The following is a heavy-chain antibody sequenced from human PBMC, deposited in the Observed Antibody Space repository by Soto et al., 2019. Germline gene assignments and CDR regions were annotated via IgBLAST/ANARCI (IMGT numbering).Heavy chain of an antibody. CDR3: ARGGGSCYCAAFDI. J-gene: IGHJ3*02. Sequence: SETLSLTCAVYGGSFSGYYWSWIRQPPGKGLEWIGEINHSGSTNYNPSLKSRVTISVDTSKNQFSLKLSSVTAADTAVYYCARGGGSCYCAAFDIWGQGTMVTVSS. CDR2: INHSGST. D-gene: IGHD2-15*01. V-gene: IGHV4-34*01. CDR1: GGSFSGYY.